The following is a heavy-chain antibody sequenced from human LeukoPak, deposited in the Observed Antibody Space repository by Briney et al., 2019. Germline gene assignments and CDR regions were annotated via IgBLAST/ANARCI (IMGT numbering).Heavy chain of an antibody. CDR2: IYYSGST. Sequence: SEALSLTCTVSGGSISSSSYYWGWIRQPPGKGLEWIGSIYYSGSTYYNPSLKSRVTISVDTSKNQFSLKLSSVTAADTAVYYCAREDYGDYYFDYWGQGTLVTVSS. CDR1: GGSISSSSYY. V-gene: IGHV4-39*02. CDR3: AREDYGDYYFDY. J-gene: IGHJ4*02. D-gene: IGHD4-17*01.